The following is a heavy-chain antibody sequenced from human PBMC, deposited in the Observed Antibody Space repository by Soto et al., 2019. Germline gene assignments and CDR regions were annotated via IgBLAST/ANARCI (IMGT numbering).Heavy chain of an antibody. J-gene: IGHJ5*02. CDR3: AKDDYGDYYNWFDP. D-gene: IGHD4-17*01. Sequence: XGSLRLSCAASGFTFSSYAMSWVRQAPGKGLEWVSAISGSGGSTYYADSVKGRFTISRDNSKNTLYLQMNSLRAEDTAVYYCAKDDYGDYYNWFDPWGQGTLVTVSS. CDR1: GFTFSSYA. CDR2: ISGSGGST. V-gene: IGHV3-23*01.